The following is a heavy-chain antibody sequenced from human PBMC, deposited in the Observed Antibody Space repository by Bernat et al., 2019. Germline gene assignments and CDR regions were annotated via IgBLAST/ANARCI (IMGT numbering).Heavy chain of an antibody. CDR3: ARRFVCTSCHRGCMDV. J-gene: IGHJ6*02. CDR2: IDPSDSYT. Sequence: EVQLVQSGAEVKKPGESLRISCKGSGYSFTSYWISWVRQMPGKGLEWMGRIDPSDSYTNYSPSFQDHVTISADKSITTAYLQWSSLKASDTAMYYCARRFVCTSCHRGCMDVWGQGPTVTVSS. V-gene: IGHV5-10-1*03. D-gene: IGHD2-2*01. CDR1: GYSFTSYW.